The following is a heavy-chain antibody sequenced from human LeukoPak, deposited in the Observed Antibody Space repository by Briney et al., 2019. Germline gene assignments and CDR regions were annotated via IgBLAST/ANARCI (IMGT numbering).Heavy chain of an antibody. Sequence: SETLPLTCTVSGGSISSSSYYWGWIRPPPGKGLEWIGSIYYSGSTYYNPSLKSRVTISVDTSKNQFSLKLSSVTAADTAVYYCARESGSYYYYYYYMDVWGKGTTVTISS. V-gene: IGHV4-39*01. CDR3: ARESGSYYYYYYYMDV. D-gene: IGHD1-26*01. CDR1: GGSISSSSYY. CDR2: IYYSGST. J-gene: IGHJ6*03.